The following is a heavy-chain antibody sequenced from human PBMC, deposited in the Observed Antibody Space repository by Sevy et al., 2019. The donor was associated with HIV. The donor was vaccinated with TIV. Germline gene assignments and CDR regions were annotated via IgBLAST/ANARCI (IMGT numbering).Heavy chain of an antibody. CDR1: GDTFSTYG. D-gene: IGHD7-27*01. J-gene: IGHJ3*02. CDR2: IIPIFGTP. CDR3: AGEGGVATTGDHDAFDI. Sequence: ASVKVSCKASGDTFSTYGLSWVRQAPGQGLEWRGGIIPIFGTPNYAQKFQGRVTITADESASTAYIELSSLRSEDTALYYCAGEGGVATTGDHDAFDIWGHGTLVTVSS. V-gene: IGHV1-69*13.